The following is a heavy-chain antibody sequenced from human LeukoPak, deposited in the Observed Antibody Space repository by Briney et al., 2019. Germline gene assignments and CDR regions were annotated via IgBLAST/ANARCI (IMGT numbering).Heavy chain of an antibody. J-gene: IGHJ5*02. V-gene: IGHV4-61*02. Sequence: SETLSLTCTVSSGSISSDTYFWSWIRQPAGKGLEWIGRIPSSGRTDYNPSLKSRVTISVDTTTNQLSMMLGSVTAADTAVYYCAKGAGPPWFDPWGQGTLVTVSS. CDR3: AKGAGPPWFDP. CDR1: SGSISSDTYF. CDR2: IPSSGRT. D-gene: IGHD6-19*01.